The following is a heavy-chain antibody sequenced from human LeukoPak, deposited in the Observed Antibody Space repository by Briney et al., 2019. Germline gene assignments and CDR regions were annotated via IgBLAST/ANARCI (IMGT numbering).Heavy chain of an antibody. CDR2: IIPIFGTA. CDR3: ARDVSSSYGWFDP. J-gene: IGHJ5*02. CDR1: GGTFSSYA. Sequence: SVKVSCKASGGTFSSYAISWVRQAPGQGLEWMGGIIPIFGTANYAQKFQGRVTITADESTSTAYMELSSLRSEDTAVYYCARDVSSSYGWFDPWGQGTLVTVSS. V-gene: IGHV1-69*01. D-gene: IGHD6-6*01.